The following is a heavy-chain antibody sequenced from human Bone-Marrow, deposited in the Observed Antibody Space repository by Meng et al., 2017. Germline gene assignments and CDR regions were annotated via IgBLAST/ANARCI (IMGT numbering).Heavy chain of an antibody. CDR2: IYYSGTN. J-gene: IGHJ5*02. CDR3: ARDIRQGGNIWFDP. D-gene: IGHD3-16*01. V-gene: IGHV4-31*01. Sequence: QVQLEESGPRLVKPSQTLSLTCTVSGGSISSGGYYWSWIRQHPGKGLEWIGYIYYSGTNYYNPSLSSLVTISVDTSKNQFSLNLSSVTAADTAVYYCARDIRQGGNIWFDPWGQGTLVTVSS. CDR1: GGSISSGGYY.